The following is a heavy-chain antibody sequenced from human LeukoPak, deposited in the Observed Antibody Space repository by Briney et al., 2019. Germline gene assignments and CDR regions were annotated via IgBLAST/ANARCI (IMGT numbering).Heavy chain of an antibody. Sequence: SETLSLTCTVPGGSISSYYWSWIRQPPGKGLEWIGYIYYSGSTNYNPSLKSRVTISVDTSKNQFSLKLSSVTAADTAVYYCARGVYTIAAVPYYFDYWGQGTLVTVSS. D-gene: IGHD6-13*01. CDR1: GGSISSYY. CDR3: ARGVYTIAAVPYYFDY. CDR2: IYYSGST. V-gene: IGHV4-59*01. J-gene: IGHJ4*02.